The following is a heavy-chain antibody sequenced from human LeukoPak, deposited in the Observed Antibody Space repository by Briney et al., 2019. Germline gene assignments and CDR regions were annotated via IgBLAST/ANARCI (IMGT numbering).Heavy chain of an antibody. D-gene: IGHD2-21*01. J-gene: IGHJ4*02. CDR3: ASYCGADCAPGGY. V-gene: IGHV1-2*02. CDR2: INRKSGDT. Sequence: EASVKVSCKAFGYTFTDHYVHWVRQAPGQGLEWMGWINRKSGDTKYVQKFQGRLTMTSDTPLRTAYMELTSLRSDDTAVFYCASYCGADCAPGGYWGQGTLVTVSS. CDR1: GYTFTDHY.